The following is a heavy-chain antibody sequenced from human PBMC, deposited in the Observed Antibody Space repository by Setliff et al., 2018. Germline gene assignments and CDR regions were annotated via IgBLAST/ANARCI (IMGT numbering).Heavy chain of an antibody. CDR3: ATLLANYGSGMDV. Sequence: SETLSLTCTVSGGSISSYYWSWIRQPPGKGLEWIGYIYYSGSTNYNPSLKSRVTISVDTSKNQFSLKVNSVTAADTAVYYCATLLANYGSGMDVWGQGTTVTVSS. J-gene: IGHJ6*02. CDR1: GGSISSYY. CDR2: IYYSGST. D-gene: IGHD3-10*01. V-gene: IGHV4-59*08.